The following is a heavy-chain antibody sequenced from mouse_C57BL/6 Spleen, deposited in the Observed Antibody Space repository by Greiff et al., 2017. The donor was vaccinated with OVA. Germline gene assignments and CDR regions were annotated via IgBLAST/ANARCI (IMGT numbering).Heavy chain of an antibody. CDR2: ISDGGSYT. CDR1: GFTFSSYA. V-gene: IGHV5-4*01. J-gene: IGHJ3*01. D-gene: IGHD1-1*01. Sequence: EVKLVESGGGLVKPGGSLKLSCAASGFTFSSYAMSWVRQTPEKRLEWVATISDGGSYTYYPDNVKGRFTISRDNAKNNLYLQMSHLKSEDTAMYYCARDEYYAGGAWFAYWGQGTLVTVSA. CDR3: ARDEYYAGGAWFAY.